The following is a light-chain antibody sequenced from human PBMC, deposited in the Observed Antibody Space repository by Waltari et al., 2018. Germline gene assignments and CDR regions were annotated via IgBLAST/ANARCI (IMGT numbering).Light chain of an antibody. Sequence: QLVLTQSPSASASLGASVKLTCPLSSGHSSNVIAWLPQQPVKGPRYLMKVNSDGSHNKGDEIPDRFSGSSSGAERYLTISSLQSEDEADYYCQTGGHGTWVFGGGTKLTVL. CDR1: SGHSSNV. CDR2: VNSDGSH. V-gene: IGLV4-69*01. J-gene: IGLJ3*02. CDR3: QTGGHGTWV.